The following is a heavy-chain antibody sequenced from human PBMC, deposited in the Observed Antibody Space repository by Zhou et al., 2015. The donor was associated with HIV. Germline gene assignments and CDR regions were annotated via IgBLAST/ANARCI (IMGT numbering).Heavy chain of an antibody. CDR3: AKDHVHCCRGALNALDT. CDR1: GYTFTSYG. Sequence: QVHLVQSGAAVKKPGASVKVSCKASGYTFTSYGISWVRQAPGHGLEWMGWISTYNGVTEYAQTLQDRLTMSTDTSTNTAYMELRSLRSDDTAVYYCAKDHVHCCRGALNALDTWGQGTMVTVSS. V-gene: IGHV1-18*01. D-gene: IGHD2-21*02. CDR2: ISTYNGVT. J-gene: IGHJ3*02.